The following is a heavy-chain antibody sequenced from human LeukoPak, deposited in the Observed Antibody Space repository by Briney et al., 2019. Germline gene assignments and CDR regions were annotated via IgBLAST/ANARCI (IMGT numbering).Heavy chain of an antibody. D-gene: IGHD5-18*01. J-gene: IGHJ3*02. Sequence: ASVRVSCKASGYDFIAYYIHWVRQAPGQGLEWMGWINCRTGGTNYAQKFQGRVTMTRDTSISTAYMELSRLRSDDTAVYYCARIDSIRMQLWLRVPSDAFDIWGQGTMVTVSS. V-gene: IGHV1-2*02. CDR3: ARIDSIRMQLWLRVPSDAFDI. CDR2: INCRTGGT. CDR1: GYDFIAYY.